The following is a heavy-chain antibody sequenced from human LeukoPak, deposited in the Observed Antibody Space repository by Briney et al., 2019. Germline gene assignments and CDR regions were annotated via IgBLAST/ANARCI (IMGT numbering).Heavy chain of an antibody. Sequence: PGGSLRLSCTASGFTFSGAWMTWARQAPGKGLEWVANIREDGTEKNYVDSVKGRFTISRDNAENSLFLQMSNLRDDDTAIYYCARHVGISFWGQGTLVTVSS. CDR2: IREDGTEK. J-gene: IGHJ4*02. CDR3: ARHVGISF. V-gene: IGHV3-7*01. D-gene: IGHD7-27*01. CDR1: GFTFSGAW.